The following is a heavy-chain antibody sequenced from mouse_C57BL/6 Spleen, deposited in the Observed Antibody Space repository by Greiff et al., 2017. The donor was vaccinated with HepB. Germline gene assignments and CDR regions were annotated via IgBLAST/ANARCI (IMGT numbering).Heavy chain of an antibody. V-gene: IGHV5-17*01. D-gene: IGHD2-3*01. CDR3: ARGGYYFYYFDY. J-gene: IGHJ2*01. CDR1: GFTFSDYG. Sequence: EVHLVESGGGLVKPGGSLKLSCAASGFTFSDYGMHWVRQAPEKGLEWVAYISSGSSTIYYADTVKGRFTISRDNAKNTLFLQMTSLRSEDKAMYYWARGGYYFYYFDYWGQGTTLTVSS. CDR2: ISSGSSTI.